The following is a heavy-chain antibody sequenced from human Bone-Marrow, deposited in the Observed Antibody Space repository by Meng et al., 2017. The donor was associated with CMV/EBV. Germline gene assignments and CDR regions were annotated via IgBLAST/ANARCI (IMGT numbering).Heavy chain of an antibody. D-gene: IGHD3-22*01. CDR2: IRYDGSNK. V-gene: IGHV3-30*02. Sequence: GGSLRRSCAASGFTFSSYGMHWVRQAPGKGLEWVAFIRYDGSNKYYADSVKGRFTISRDNSKNTLYLQMNSLRAEDTAVYYCAKDLGYDSPRGWFDPWGQGHLVNVSS. CDR1: GFTFSSYG. J-gene: IGHJ5*02. CDR3: AKDLGYDSPRGWFDP.